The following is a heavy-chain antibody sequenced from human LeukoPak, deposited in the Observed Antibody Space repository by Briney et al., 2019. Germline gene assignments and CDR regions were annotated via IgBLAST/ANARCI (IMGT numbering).Heavy chain of an antibody. V-gene: IGHV4-4*02. CDR2: IYRSGTT. Sequence: SETLSLTCAVSGGSISSTNWWSWVRQPPGKGLEWIGEIYRSGTTNYKPSLKSRVTISLDKSKNQFSLKLNSVTAADTAVYYCARNGAYNLDYWGQGTLVTVSS. D-gene: IGHD1-14*01. CDR3: ARNGAYNLDY. CDR1: GGSISSTNW. J-gene: IGHJ4*02.